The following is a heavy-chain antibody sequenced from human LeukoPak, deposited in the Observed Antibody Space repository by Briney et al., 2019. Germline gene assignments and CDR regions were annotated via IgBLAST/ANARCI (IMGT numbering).Heavy chain of an antibody. CDR2: ISYHGSNK. CDR1: GFTFNNYG. J-gene: IGHJ3*02. V-gene: IGHV3-30*18. D-gene: IGHD3-10*01. CDR3: AKRGNGSGQSFDI. Sequence: PGGSLRLSCAASGFTFNNYGMHWVRRAPGKGLEWVAVISYHGSNKYYGDSVKGRFTISRDNSKNTLYLQMNSLRAEDTAVYYCAKRGNGSGQSFDIWGQGTMVTVSS.